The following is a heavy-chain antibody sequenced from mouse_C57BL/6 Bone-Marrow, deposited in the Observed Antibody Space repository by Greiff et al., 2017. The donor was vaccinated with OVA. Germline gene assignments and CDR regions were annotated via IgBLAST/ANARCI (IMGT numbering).Heavy chain of an antibody. D-gene: IGHD1-1*01. Sequence: VKLVESGPGLVAPSQSLSITCTVSGFSLTSYGVDWVRQSPGKGLEWLGVIWGVGSTNYNSALKSRLSISKDNSKSQVFLKMNSLQTDDTAMYYCASTYGSSHYYAMDYWGQGTSVTVSS. V-gene: IGHV2-6*01. J-gene: IGHJ4*01. CDR1: GFSLTSYG. CDR2: IWGVGST. CDR3: ASTYGSSHYYAMDY.